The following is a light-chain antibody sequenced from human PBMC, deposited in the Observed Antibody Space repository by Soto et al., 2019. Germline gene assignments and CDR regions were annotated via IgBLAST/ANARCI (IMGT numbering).Light chain of an antibody. CDR1: QTIGTY. J-gene: IGKJ1*01. CDR3: QQYDNLPPWT. V-gene: IGKV3-15*01. Sequence: EIVMTQSPATLSVSPGESATLSCKASQTIGTYLAWYQQKPGQAPSLLIYGASTRATGVPVRFSGGVSGTEYTITISSLQSEDFAIYHCQQYDNLPPWTFGQGTKVEIK. CDR2: GAS.